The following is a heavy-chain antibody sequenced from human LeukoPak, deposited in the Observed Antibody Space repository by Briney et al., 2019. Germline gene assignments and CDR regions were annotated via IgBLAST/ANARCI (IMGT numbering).Heavy chain of an antibody. Sequence: GGSLRLSCAASGFTFSSYAMSWVRQAPGKGLEWVSAISGSGGSTYYADSVKGRFTISRDNSKNTLYLQVNSLRAEDTAVYYCAKDRGYCSGGSCYFRTVFDYWGQGTLVTVSS. D-gene: IGHD2-15*01. J-gene: IGHJ4*02. CDR3: AKDRGYCSGGSCYFRTVFDY. V-gene: IGHV3-23*01. CDR2: ISGSGGST. CDR1: GFTFSSYA.